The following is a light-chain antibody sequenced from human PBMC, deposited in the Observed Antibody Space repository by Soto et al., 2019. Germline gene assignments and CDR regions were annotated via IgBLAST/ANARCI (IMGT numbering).Light chain of an antibody. CDR2: KAS. CDR1: QSISIG. CDR3: QQYQSFPYT. V-gene: IGKV1-5*03. J-gene: IGKJ2*01. Sequence: DIQMTQSPSTLSASVGDRVTITCRASQSISIGLAWYQQKPGKAPNLLIYKASRLESGVPSRFSGSGSGTEFTLTIRSLQPDDFATYYCQQYQSFPYTFGRGTKVEVK.